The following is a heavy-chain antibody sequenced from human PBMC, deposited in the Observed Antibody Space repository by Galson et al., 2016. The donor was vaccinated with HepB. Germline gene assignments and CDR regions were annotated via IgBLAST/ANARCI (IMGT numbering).Heavy chain of an antibody. Sequence: SLRLSCAASGFFFSSYSMNWVRQAPGKGLEWVSSISSSSGYIYYADSVKGRFTISRDNAKNSLYLQMHSLRVEDTAVYYCASQGSPTTREYFQHWGQGTLVTVSS. V-gene: IGHV3-21*01. CDR3: ASQGSPTTREYFQH. D-gene: IGHD2-2*01. CDR1: GFFFSSYS. J-gene: IGHJ1*01. CDR2: ISSSSGYI.